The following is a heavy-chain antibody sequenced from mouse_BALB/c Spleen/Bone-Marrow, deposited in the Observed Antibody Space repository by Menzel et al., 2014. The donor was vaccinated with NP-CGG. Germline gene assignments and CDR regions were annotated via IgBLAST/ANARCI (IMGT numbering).Heavy chain of an antibody. CDR1: GYSITSDYA. Sequence: QQSGPGLVKPSQSLSLTCTVTGYSITSDYAWNWIRQFPGNKLEWMGYISYSGSTSYNPSLKSRISITRDTSKNQFFLQLNSVTTEDTATYYCSHWAYYYAMDYWGQGTSVTVSS. CDR2: ISYSGST. J-gene: IGHJ4*01. CDR3: SHWAYYYAMDY. V-gene: IGHV3-2*02. D-gene: IGHD4-1*01.